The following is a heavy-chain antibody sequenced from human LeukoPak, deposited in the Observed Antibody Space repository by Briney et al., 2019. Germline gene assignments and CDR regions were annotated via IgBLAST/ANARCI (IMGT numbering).Heavy chain of an antibody. V-gene: IGHV3-20*04. D-gene: IGHD2-2*01. CDR3: ARSTCSSTSCPPSGY. J-gene: IGHJ4*02. CDR2: INWNGGST. CDR1: GFTFDDYG. Sequence: PGGSLRLSCAASGFTFDDYGMSWVRQPPGKGLEWVSGINWNGGSTGYADSVKGRFTISRDNAKNSLYLQMNSLRAEDTALYYCARSTCSSTSCPPSGYWGQGTLVTVSS.